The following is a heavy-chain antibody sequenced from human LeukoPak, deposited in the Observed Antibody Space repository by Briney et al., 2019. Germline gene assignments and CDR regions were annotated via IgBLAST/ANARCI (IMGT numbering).Heavy chain of an antibody. V-gene: IGHV4-31*03. J-gene: IGHJ4*02. CDR1: GGSISSGGYY. CDR2: IYYSGST. CDR3: ARGGRYSSFRLPIDY. D-gene: IGHD6-13*01. Sequence: SQTLSLTCTVSGGSISSGGYYWSWIRQHPGKGLEWIGYIYYSGSTYYNPSLKSRVTISVDTSKNQFSLKLSSVTAADTAVYYCARGGRYSSFRLPIDYWGQGTLATVSS.